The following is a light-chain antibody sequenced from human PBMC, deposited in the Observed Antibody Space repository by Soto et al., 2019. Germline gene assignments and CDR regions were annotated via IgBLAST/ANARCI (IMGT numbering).Light chain of an antibody. CDR2: GAS. V-gene: IGKV3-15*01. CDR1: QSVSSN. Sequence: EIVMTQSPATLSVSPGERATLSCRASQSVSSNLAWYQQKPGQAPRLLIYGASTRATGIPARFSGSGSGTEGTLTISSLQSEDFAVYYCQQYNNWPRTFGQGTKVDIK. CDR3: QQYNNWPRT. J-gene: IGKJ1*01.